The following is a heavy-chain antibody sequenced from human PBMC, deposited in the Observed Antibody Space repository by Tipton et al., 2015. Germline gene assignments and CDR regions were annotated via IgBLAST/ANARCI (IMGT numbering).Heavy chain of an antibody. Sequence: TLSLTCSVSGGSVTSNNYFWSWIRQPPGKGLEWMGYIFHSGSTSYNPSLRSRVFISIDTSKNQFSLKLNSVTAADTAVYYCARGGAGYYYDSVGYLSWGQGTLVTVSS. V-gene: IGHV4-61*01. CDR1: GGSVTSNNYF. CDR2: IFHSGST. D-gene: IGHD3-22*01. CDR3: ARGGAGYYYDSVGYLS. J-gene: IGHJ5*02.